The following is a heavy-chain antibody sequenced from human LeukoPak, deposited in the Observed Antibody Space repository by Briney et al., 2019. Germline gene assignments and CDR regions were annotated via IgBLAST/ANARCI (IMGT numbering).Heavy chain of an antibody. Sequence: SETLSLTCTVSGYSISSGYYWGWIRQPPGKGLEWIGSIYHSGSTYYNPSLKSRVTISVDTSKNQFSLKLSSVTAADTAVYYCARRKGTTWFDPWGQGTLVTVSS. CDR3: ARRKGTTWFDP. D-gene: IGHD1-1*01. J-gene: IGHJ5*02. CDR1: GYSISSGYY. V-gene: IGHV4-38-2*02. CDR2: IYHSGST.